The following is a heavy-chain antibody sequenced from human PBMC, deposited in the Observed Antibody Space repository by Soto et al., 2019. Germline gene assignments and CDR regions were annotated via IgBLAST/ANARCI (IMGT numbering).Heavy chain of an antibody. CDR3: ARALHSYGRHDAFDI. J-gene: IGHJ3*02. Sequence: PSETLSLTCTVSGGSISSGGYYWSWIRQHPGKGLEWIGYIYYSGSTYYNPSLKSRVTISVDTSKNQFSLKLSSVTAADTAVYYCARALHSYGRHDAFDIWGQGTMVTV. V-gene: IGHV4-31*03. CDR2: IYYSGST. D-gene: IGHD5-18*01. CDR1: GGSISSGGYY.